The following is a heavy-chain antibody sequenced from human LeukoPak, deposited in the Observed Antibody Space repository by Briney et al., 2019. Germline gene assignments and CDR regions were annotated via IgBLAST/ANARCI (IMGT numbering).Heavy chain of an antibody. CDR2: ISWDGGST. CDR1: GFTFDDYT. V-gene: IGHV3-43*01. D-gene: IGHD2-2*01. J-gene: IGHJ4*02. Sequence: GGSLRLSCAASGFTFDDYTMHWVRQAPGKGLEWVSLISWDGGSTYYADSVKGRFTTSRDNSKNSLYLQMNSLRTEDTALYYCAKDSCSSTSCSLDYWGQGTLVTVSS. CDR3: AKDSCSSTSCSLDY.